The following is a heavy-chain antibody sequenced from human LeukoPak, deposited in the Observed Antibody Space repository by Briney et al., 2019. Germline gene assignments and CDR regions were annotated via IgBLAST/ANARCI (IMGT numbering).Heavy chain of an antibody. CDR2: ISGSGGST. Sequence: GGSLRLSCAASGFTFSSYAMSWVRQAPGKGLEWVSAISGSGGSTYYADSVKGRFTISRDNSKNTLYLQMNSLRAEDMAVYYCAKGYDILTGYQSWFDPWGQGTLVTVSS. V-gene: IGHV3-23*01. CDR1: GFTFSSYA. CDR3: AKGYDILTGYQSWFDP. J-gene: IGHJ5*02. D-gene: IGHD3-9*01.